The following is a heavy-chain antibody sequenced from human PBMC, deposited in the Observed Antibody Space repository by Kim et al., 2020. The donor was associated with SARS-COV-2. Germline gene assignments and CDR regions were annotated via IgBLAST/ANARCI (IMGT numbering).Heavy chain of an antibody. CDR2: ITSSGDTT. J-gene: IGHJ4*02. CDR1: GFTFSSYE. D-gene: IGHD6-19*01. Sequence: GGSLRLSCAASGFTFSSYEMAWVRQAPGKGLEWISYITSSGDTTYHAYSVRGRFTISRDNAKNSLSLQMNSLRAEDTAVYYCARGRVAGTSYFDYCGQGILVTVSS. CDR3: ARGRVAGTSYFDY. V-gene: IGHV3-48*03.